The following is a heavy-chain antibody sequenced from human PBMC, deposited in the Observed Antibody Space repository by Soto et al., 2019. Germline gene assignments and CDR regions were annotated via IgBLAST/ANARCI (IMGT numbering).Heavy chain of an antibody. D-gene: IGHD5-12*01. CDR2: ISGSGGST. CDR1: GFTFSSYA. V-gene: IGHV3-23*01. J-gene: IGHJ6*02. Sequence: GGSLRLSCAASGFTFSSYAMSWVRQAPGKGLEWVSAISGSGGSTYYADSVKGRFTISRDNSKNTLYLQMNSLRAEDTAVYYCANLPYSGYDRYYYYGMDVWGQGTTVTVSS. CDR3: ANLPYSGYDRYYYYGMDV.